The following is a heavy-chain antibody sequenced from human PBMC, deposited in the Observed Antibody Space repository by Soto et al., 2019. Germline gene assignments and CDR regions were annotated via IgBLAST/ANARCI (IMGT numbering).Heavy chain of an antibody. J-gene: IGHJ4*02. CDR3: SRVTYSCGLLFYLDY. D-gene: IGHD5-18*01. Sequence: GGSVPVSHLASRCTFTYYHWIWVRQPPGQGREWMGIINPNSGDTRYADKFQGRVTKTRDTSTSTVYMEVTSRQSEDKALYYCSRVTYSCGLLFYLDYWGQGTLVTVSS. CDR2: INPNSGDT. V-gene: IGHV1-46*01. CDR1: RCTFTYYH.